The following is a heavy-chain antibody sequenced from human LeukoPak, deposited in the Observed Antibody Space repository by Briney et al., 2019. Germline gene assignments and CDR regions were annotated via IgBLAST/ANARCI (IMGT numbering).Heavy chain of an antibody. Sequence: ASGTLSLTCTVSGGSISSYYWSWIRQPPGKGLEWIGYIYYSGSTNYNPSLKSRVTISVDTSKNQFSLKLSSVTAADTAVYYCARGALKHFRLNWFDPWGQGTLVTVSS. CDR2: IYYSGST. CDR1: GGSISSYY. CDR3: ARGALKHFRLNWFDP. D-gene: IGHD3-3*02. V-gene: IGHV4-59*01. J-gene: IGHJ5*02.